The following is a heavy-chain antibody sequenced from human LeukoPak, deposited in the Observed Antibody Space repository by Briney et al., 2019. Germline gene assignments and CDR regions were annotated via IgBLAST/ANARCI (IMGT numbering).Heavy chain of an antibody. CDR1: GFTFSSYA. CDR2: ISGSGGRT. D-gene: IGHD3-22*01. V-gene: IGHV3-23*01. Sequence: GSLRLSCAGSGFTFSSYAMSWVRQAPGKGLEWVSAISGSGGRTDYADSVKGRFTISRDNPKNTLYLQMNSLRAEDTAVYYCAKDYDSSGYYYVREDYWGQGTLVTVSS. J-gene: IGHJ4*02. CDR3: AKDYDSSGYYYVREDY.